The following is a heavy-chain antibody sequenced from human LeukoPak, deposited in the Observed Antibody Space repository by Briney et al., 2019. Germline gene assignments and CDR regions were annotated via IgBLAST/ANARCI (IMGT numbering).Heavy chain of an antibody. CDR3: AKDRSGHYYFDY. CDR1: GFTFSSYA. V-gene: IGHV3-23*01. D-gene: IGHD3-3*01. CDR2: ISGSGGST. Sequence: GGSLRLSCAASGFTFSSYAMSWVRQAPGKGLEWVSAISGSGGSTYYADSVKGRLTISRDNSKNTLYLQMNSLRAEDTAVYYCAKDRSGHYYFDYWAREPWSPSPQ. J-gene: IGHJ4*02.